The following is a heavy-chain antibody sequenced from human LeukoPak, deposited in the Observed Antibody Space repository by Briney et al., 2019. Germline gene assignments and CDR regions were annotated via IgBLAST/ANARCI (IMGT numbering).Heavy chain of an antibody. D-gene: IGHD7-27*01. J-gene: IGHJ2*01. CDR1: GYTFTGHY. CDR3: AIHWGSGWYFDL. V-gene: IGHV1-2*02. Sequence: GASVKVSCKASGYTFTGHYLHWVRQAPGQGFEWLGWINPNSGGTNYAQNFQGRVTMTRDTSITTAYMELNSLRSDDTAVYCCAIHWGSGWYFDLWGRGTQVTVSS. CDR2: INPNSGGT.